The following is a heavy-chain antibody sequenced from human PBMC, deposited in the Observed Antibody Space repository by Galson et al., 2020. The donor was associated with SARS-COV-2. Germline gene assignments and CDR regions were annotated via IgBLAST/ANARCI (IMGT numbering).Heavy chain of an antibody. CDR1: GGSISSGGYS. CDR2: IYYSGST. CDR3: ARVGYCSSTSCDWFDP. J-gene: IGHJ5*02. Sequence: TLSLTCAVSGGSISSGGYSWSWIRQPPGKGLEWIGYIYYSGSTYYNPSLKSRVTISVDTSKNQFSLKLSSVTAADTAGYYCARVGYCSSTSCDWFDPWGQGTLVTVSS. D-gene: IGHD2-2*01. V-gene: IGHV4-30-4*07.